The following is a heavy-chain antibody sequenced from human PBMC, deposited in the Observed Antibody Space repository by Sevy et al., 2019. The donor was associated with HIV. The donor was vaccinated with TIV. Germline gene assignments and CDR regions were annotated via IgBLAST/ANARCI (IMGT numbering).Heavy chain of an antibody. V-gene: IGHV1-2*06. Sequence: ASVKVSCKASGYFFTGYYLHWVRQTPGQGLEWMGRINPNSGGTNYAQNFQDRVTMTRDTSISTAYMEPSRLRSDDTAVYYCARGGGYSSGWWTFDYWGQGTLVTVSS. D-gene: IGHD6-19*01. CDR1: GYFFTGYY. J-gene: IGHJ4*02. CDR2: INPNSGGT. CDR3: ARGGGYSSGWWTFDY.